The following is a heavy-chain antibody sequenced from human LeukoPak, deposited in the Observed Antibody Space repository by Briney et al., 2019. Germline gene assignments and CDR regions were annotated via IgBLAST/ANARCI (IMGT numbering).Heavy chain of an antibody. D-gene: IGHD5-18*01. CDR2: IYYSGST. CDR3: ARGAPDTAMGYYYGMDV. Sequence: PSETLSLTCTVSGGSISSGDYYWSWIRQPPGKGLEWIGYIYYSGSTYYNPSLKSRVTISVDTSKNQFSLKLSSVTAADTAVYYCARGAPDTAMGYYYGMDVWGQGTTVTVSS. V-gene: IGHV4-30-4*01. CDR1: GGSISSGDYY. J-gene: IGHJ6*02.